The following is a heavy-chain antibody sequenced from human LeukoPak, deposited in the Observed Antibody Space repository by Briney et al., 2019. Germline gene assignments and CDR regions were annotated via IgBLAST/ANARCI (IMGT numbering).Heavy chain of an antibody. CDR1: GFTFTNAW. CDR3: TTARVTMVRGVIILYYFDY. Sequence: SGGSLRLSCAASGFTFTNAWMSWVRQAPGKGLEWVGRIKSKTDVGTTDYAAPVKGRFTISRDDSKNTVYLQMNSLKTEDTAVYYCTTARVTMVRGVIILYYFDYWGQGTLVTVSS. D-gene: IGHD3-10*01. J-gene: IGHJ4*02. V-gene: IGHV3-15*01. CDR2: IKSKTDVGTT.